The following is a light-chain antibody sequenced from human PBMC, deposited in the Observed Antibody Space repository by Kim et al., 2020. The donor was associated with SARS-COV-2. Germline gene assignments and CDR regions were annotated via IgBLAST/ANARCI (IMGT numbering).Light chain of an antibody. CDR3: QQYGDSPST. CDR1: QTVPNGY. Sequence: EIVLTQSPGTLSLSPGERATLSCRASQTVPNGYLAWYQQKPTQPPRLLIYGASNRATGIPDRFSGSGSGTDFTLTISRLEPEDFAFYYCQQYGDSPSTFGQGTKVDIK. V-gene: IGKV3-20*01. J-gene: IGKJ1*01. CDR2: GAS.